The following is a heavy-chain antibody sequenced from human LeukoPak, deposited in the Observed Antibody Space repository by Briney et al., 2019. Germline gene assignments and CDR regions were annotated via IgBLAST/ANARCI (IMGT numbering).Heavy chain of an antibody. J-gene: IGHJ4*02. CDR2: IYYSGST. CDR3: ARHRHSGGWYWGEDYFDY. D-gene: IGHD6-19*01. CDR1: GGSISSYY. Sequence: SETLSLTCTVSGGSISSYYWSWIRQPPGKGLEWIGYIYYSGSTNYNPSLKSRVTISVDTSKNQFSLKLSSVTAADTAVYYCARHRHSGGWYWGEDYFDYWGQGTLVTVSS. V-gene: IGHV4-59*08.